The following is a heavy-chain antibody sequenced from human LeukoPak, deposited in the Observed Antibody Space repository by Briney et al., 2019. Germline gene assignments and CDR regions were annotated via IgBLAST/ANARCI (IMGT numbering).Heavy chain of an antibody. D-gene: IGHD2-15*01. V-gene: IGHV4-34*01. Sequence: SETLSLTCAVYGGSFSGYYWSWIRQPPGKGLEWIGEINHSGSTNYNPSLKSRVTISVDTSKNQFSLKLSSVTAADTAVYYCAATPGYCSGGSCYSKKAEYFQHWGQGTLVTVSS. CDR2: INHSGST. CDR3: AATPGYCSGGSCYSKKAEYFQH. J-gene: IGHJ1*01. CDR1: GGSFSGYY.